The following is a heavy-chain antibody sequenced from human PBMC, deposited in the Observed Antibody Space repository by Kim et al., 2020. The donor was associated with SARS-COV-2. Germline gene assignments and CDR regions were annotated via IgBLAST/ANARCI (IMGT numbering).Heavy chain of an antibody. J-gene: IGHJ5*02. D-gene: IGHD2-2*01. V-gene: IGHV3-30*02. Sequence: VKGRFTISRDKSKHALYLQMNSLRAEDTAVYYCAKDGVVPDEYHWFDPWGQGTRVTVSS. CDR3: AKDGVVPDEYHWFDP.